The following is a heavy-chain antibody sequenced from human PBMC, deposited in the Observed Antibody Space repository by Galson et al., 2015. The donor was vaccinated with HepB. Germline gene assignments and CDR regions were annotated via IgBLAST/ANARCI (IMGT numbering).Heavy chain of an antibody. J-gene: IGHJ4*02. CDR1: GFTFRNYV. V-gene: IGHV3-23*01. CDR2: MSDSDDDT. CDR3: VKEGYRYGYGLY. D-gene: IGHD5-18*01. Sequence: SLRLSCAASGFTFRNYVMSWIRQAPGKGLEWVSGMSDSDDDTYYADAVRGRFTISRDNSKNTLYLQMNSLRAEDTAVYYCVKEGYRYGYGLYWGQGTLVTVSS.